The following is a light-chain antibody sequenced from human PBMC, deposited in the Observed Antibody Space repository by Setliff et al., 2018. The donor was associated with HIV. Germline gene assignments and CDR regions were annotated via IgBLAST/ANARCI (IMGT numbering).Light chain of an antibody. CDR1: SSDVGGYNS. V-gene: IGLV2-14*03. J-gene: IGLJ2*01. Sequence: ALAQPASVSGSPGQSITISCTGTSSDVGGYNSVSWYQQHPGKAPKLMIFDVSNRPSGVSNRFSGSKSGNTASLTISGLQAEDEANYYCSSYTSSTTVVFGGGTKVTVL. CDR3: SSYTSSTTVV. CDR2: DVS.